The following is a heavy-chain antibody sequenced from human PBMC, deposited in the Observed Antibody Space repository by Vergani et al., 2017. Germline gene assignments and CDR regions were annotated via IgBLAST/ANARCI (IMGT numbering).Heavy chain of an antibody. CDR2: INQDGSEK. Sequence: EVQLVESGGGLVQPGGSLRLSCAASGFIFSHYWMSWVRQAPGKGLEWVANINQDGSEKYDVDSVKGRFTISRDNAKNPLYLQMNSLRAEDTALYYCAGINCYGNRGYSPTRQHNWFDPWGQGTLITFSS. D-gene: IGHD3-22*01. J-gene: IGHJ5*02. CDR3: AGINCYGNRGYSPTRQHNWFDP. CDR1: GFIFSHYW. V-gene: IGHV3-7*01.